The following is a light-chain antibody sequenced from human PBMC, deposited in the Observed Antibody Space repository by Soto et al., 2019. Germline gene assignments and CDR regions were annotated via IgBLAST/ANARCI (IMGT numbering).Light chain of an antibody. CDR1: RTDIVGYDH. CDR3: SSYTTSNTRQIV. CDR2: DVS. V-gene: IGLV2-14*03. J-gene: IGLJ1*01. Sequence: QSALTQPASVSGSPGQSITISCTETRTDIVGYDHVSWYQQHPGKAPKLMIYDVSSRPSGVSDRFSGSKSANTASLTISGLQPEDEADYYCSSYTTSNTRQIVFGTGTKVTVL.